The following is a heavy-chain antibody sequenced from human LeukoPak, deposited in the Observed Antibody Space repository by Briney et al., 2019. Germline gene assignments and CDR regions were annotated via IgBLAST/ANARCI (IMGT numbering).Heavy chain of an antibody. Sequence: SETLSLTCTVSGGSVNNYYWSWIRQPPGKGLDWIGYIYRGSTKYNPSLKSRVAISMDTSQNQISLKLISVTAADTAVYYCAGHAAISAAGTAPFDNWGQGTLVTVSS. CDR2: IYRGST. J-gene: IGHJ4*02. V-gene: IGHV4-59*08. CDR3: AGHAAISAAGTAPFDN. CDR1: GGSVNNYY. D-gene: IGHD6-13*01.